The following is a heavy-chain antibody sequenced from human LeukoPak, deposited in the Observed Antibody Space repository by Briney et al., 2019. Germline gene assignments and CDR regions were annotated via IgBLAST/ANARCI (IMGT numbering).Heavy chain of an antibody. Sequence: GRSLRLSCAASGFTFSSYAMHWVRQAPGKGLEWVAVISYDGSNKYYADSVKGRFTISRDNSKNTLYLQMNSLRAEDTAVYYCAKDKAYDLMDVWGKGTTVTVSS. J-gene: IGHJ6*04. CDR3: AKDKAYDLMDV. CDR2: ISYDGSNK. CDR1: GFTFSSYA. D-gene: IGHD3-3*01. V-gene: IGHV3-30-3*01.